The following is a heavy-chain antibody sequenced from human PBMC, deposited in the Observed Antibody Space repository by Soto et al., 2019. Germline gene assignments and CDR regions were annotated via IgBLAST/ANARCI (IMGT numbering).Heavy chain of an antibody. V-gene: IGHV1-18*01. CDR1: GFTFTSYA. CDR3: ARDFTGWPPDGVDS. D-gene: IGHD3-16*01. J-gene: IGHJ4*02. CDR2: ISAYNGNT. Sequence: QVHLVQSGAEVKMPGASVKVSCKASGFTFTSYAITWVRQAPGQGLEWMGWISAYNGNTKYAQNLQGRVTMTTDSSTSTAYMELGSLTSDDTAIYFCARDFTGWPPDGVDSWGQGTLGTVSA.